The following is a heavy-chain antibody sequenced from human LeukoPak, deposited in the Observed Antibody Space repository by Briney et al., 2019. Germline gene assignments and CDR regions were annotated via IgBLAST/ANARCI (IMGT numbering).Heavy chain of an antibody. V-gene: IGHV3-7*01. CDR2: IKKDGSEQ. CDR3: ARDLGWLQSDY. J-gene: IGHJ4*02. Sequence: GGSLRLSCAASRFSGFIFSNAWMYWVRQAPGKGLEWVATIKKDGSEQYYVDSMKGRLTISRDNAKNSVYLQIHNLRAEDTAVYYCARDLGWLQSDYWGQGTLVTVSS. CDR1: RFSGFIFSNAW. D-gene: IGHD5-24*01.